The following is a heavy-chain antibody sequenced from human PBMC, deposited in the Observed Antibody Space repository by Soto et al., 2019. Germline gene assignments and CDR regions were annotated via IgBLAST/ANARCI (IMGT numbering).Heavy chain of an antibody. Sequence: PSETLSLTCTVSGGSVSSGSYYWSWIRQPPGKGLEWIGYIYYSGSTNYNPSLKSRVTISVDTSKNQFSLKLSSVTAADTAVYYGARDLNWAYNWFDPWGQGTLVTVSS. D-gene: IGHD7-27*01. CDR1: GGSVSSGSYY. V-gene: IGHV4-61*01. J-gene: IGHJ5*02. CDR3: ARDLNWAYNWFDP. CDR2: IYYSGST.